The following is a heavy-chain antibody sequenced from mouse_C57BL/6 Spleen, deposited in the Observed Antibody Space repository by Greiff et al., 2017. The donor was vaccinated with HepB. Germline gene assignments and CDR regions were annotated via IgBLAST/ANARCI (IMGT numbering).Heavy chain of an antibody. J-gene: IGHJ4*01. V-gene: IGHV1-22*01. D-gene: IGHD1-1*01. CDR2: INPNNGGT. CDR1: GYTFTDYN. Sequence: EVQLQESGPELVKPGASVKMSCKASGYTFTDYNMHWVKQSHGKSLEWIGYINPNNGGTSYNQKFKGKATLTVNKSSSTAYMELRSLTSEDSAVYYCARGTTVVADYAMDYWGQGTSVTVSS. CDR3: ARGTTVVADYAMDY.